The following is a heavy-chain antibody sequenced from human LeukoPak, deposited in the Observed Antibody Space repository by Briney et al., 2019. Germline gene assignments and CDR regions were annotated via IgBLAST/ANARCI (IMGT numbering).Heavy chain of an antibody. CDR1: GGSFTDYY. V-gene: IGHV4-34*01. Sequence: RPSETLSLTCAVYGGSFTDYYWSWIRHLPGKGLEWIGEIHHRAGANYNPSLWGRVTISADTSKNQFSLHLTSVTAADTATFDCARGPVRDDGLTGISYYFGLDVWGHGTTVTVFS. D-gene: IGHD2-21*02. CDR3: ARGPVRDDGLTGISYYFGLDV. CDR2: IHHRAGA. J-gene: IGHJ6*02.